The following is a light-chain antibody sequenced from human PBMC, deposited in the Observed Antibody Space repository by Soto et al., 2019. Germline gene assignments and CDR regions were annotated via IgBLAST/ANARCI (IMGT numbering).Light chain of an antibody. J-gene: IGLJ3*02. CDR3: SAYTARSTLV. CDR1: MRDVGAYNL. CDR2: EVR. Sequence: QSALTQPASVSGSAGQSITISCSGTMRDVGAYNLVSWYQQHPGTAPKLIIYEVRNRPSGISSRFSGSRSGNTASLTISGLLPEDEGDYYRSAYTARSTLVFGGGTQLTVL. V-gene: IGLV2-14*01.